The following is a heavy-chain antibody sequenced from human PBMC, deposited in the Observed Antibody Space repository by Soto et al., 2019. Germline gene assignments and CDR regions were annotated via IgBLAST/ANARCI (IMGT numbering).Heavy chain of an antibody. CDR3: ASSIYCSSTSCYQQTVNYYYGMDV. V-gene: IGHV1-69*06. D-gene: IGHD2-2*01. CDR2: TIPIFGTA. Sequence: GASVKVSCKASGGTFSSYAISWVRQAPGQGREWMGGTIPIFGTANYAQKFQGRVTITADKSTSTAYMELSSLRSEDTAVYYCASSIYCSSTSCYQQTVNYYYGMDVWGQGTTVTVSS. CDR1: GGTFSSYA. J-gene: IGHJ6*02.